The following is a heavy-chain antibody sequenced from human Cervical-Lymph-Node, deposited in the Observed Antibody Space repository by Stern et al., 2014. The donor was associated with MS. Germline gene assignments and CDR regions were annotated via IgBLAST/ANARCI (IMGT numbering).Heavy chain of an antibody. D-gene: IGHD3-16*02. J-gene: IGHJ4*02. Sequence: EVQLVESGGGLVQPGGSLRLSCAASGFTFSSNWMSWVRQAPGKGLEWVANINQDGSEKYYVDSVKGRFTVSRDNAKNSLYLQMNSLRAEDTAVYYCARSRVITFGGLIGFYNWGQGTLVTVSS. CDR3: ARSRVITFGGLIGFYN. CDR2: INQDGSEK. CDR1: GFTFSSNW. V-gene: IGHV3-7*01.